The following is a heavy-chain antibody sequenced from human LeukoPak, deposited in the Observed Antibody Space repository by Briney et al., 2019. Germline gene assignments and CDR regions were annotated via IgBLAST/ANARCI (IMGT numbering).Heavy chain of an antibody. CDR3: ARVGDDYYFDY. CDR2: INSDGSST. V-gene: IGHV3-74*01. J-gene: IGHJ4*02. D-gene: IGHD2-21*02. CDR1: GFTFSSYW. Sequence: GGSLRLSCAASGFTFSSYWMHWVRQAPGKGLVWVSRINSDGSSTSYADSVKGRFTISRDNAKNTLYLQMNSLRAEDTAVYYCARVGDDYYFDYWGQGTLVTFSS.